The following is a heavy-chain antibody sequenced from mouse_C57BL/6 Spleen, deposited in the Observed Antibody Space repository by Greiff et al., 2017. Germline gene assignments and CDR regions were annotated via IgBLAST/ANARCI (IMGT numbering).Heavy chain of an antibody. CDR2: IHPNSGST. CDR3: ARSKDYYGSSPHYYAMDY. V-gene: IGHV1-64*01. J-gene: IGHJ4*01. D-gene: IGHD1-1*01. CDR1: GYTFTSYW. Sequence: QVQLQQPGAELVKPGASVKLSCKASGYTFTSYWMHWVKQRPGQGLEWIGMIHPNSGSTNYNEKFKSKATLTVDKSSSTAYMQLSSLTSEDSAVYYGARSKDYYGSSPHYYAMDYWGQGTSVTVSS.